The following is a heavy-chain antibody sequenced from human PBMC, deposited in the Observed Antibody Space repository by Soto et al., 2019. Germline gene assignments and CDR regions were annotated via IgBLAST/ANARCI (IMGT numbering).Heavy chain of an antibody. CDR1: GGSISSGGYS. J-gene: IGHJ4*02. CDR3: AIVPDY. V-gene: IGHV4-30-2*01. D-gene: IGHD2-2*01. CDR2: MYHSGST. Sequence: QLQLQESGSGLVKPSQTLSLTCAVSGGSISSGGYSWSWIRQPPGKGLEWIGYMYHSGSTYYNPSLNSRVTIFIYSSKNQFSLKLSSVTAADTVVYYCAIVPDYWGQGILVTVSS.